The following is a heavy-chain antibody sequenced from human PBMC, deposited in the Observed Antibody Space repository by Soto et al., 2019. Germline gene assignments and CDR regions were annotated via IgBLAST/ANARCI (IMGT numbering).Heavy chain of an antibody. CDR3: ARVGPLIYCSSTSCLYNWFDP. Sequence: ASVKVSCKASGYTFTSYAMHWVRQAPGQRLEWMGWINAGNGNTKYSQKFQGRVTITRDTSASTAYMELSSLRSEDTAVYYCARVGPLIYCSSTSCLYNWFDPWGQGTLVTVSS. J-gene: IGHJ5*02. CDR2: INAGNGNT. CDR1: GYTFTSYA. V-gene: IGHV1-3*01. D-gene: IGHD2-2*01.